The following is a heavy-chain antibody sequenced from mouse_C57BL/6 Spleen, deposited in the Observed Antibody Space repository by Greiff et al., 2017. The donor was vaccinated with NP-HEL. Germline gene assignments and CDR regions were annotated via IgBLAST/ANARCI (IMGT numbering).Heavy chain of an antibody. CDR2: ISDGGSYT. CDR3: ARGYYYGSRGNYFDY. J-gene: IGHJ2*01. V-gene: IGHV5-4*03. Sequence: EVKLMESGGGLVKPGGSLTLSCAASGFTFSSYAMSWVRQTPEKRLEWVATISDGGSYTYYPDNVKGRFTLSRDNAKNNLYLQMSHLKSEDTAMYYCARGYYYGSRGNYFDYWGQGTTLTVSS. D-gene: IGHD1-1*01. CDR1: GFTFSSYA.